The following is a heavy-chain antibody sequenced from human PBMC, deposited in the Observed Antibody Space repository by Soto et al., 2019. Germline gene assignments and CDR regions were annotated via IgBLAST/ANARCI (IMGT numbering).Heavy chain of an antibody. D-gene: IGHD3-10*01. CDR3: TALWFGDMGGFDY. CDR2: IRGKPDSYAT. CDR1: GFTLSGFTFSGSI. Sequence: PGGSLRLSCAGSGFTLSGFTFSGSIIHWVRQASGKGLEWVGRIRGKPDSYATAYAASVKGRFTISRDDSKNMAYLQMNSLETEDTAVYYCTALWFGDMGGFDYWGQGALVTVSS. J-gene: IGHJ4*02. V-gene: IGHV3-73*01.